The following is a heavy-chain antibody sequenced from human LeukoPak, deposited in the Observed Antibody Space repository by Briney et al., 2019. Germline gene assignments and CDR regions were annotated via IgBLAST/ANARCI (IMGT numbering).Heavy chain of an antibody. CDR3: ARLLPLNWFDP. D-gene: IGHD2-15*01. CDR1: GFTFSNYW. J-gene: IGHJ5*02. V-gene: IGHV4-38-2*01. CDR2: IYHSGTT. Sequence: PGGSLRLSCAASGFTFSNYWMSWVRQPPGKGLEWIGSIYHSGTTYYNPSLKSRVTISVDASKNQFSLKLSSVTAADTAVYYCARLLPLNWFDPWGQGTLVTVSS.